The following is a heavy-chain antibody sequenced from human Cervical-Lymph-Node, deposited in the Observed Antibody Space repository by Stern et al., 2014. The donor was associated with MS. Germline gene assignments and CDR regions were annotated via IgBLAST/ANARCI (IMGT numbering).Heavy chain of an antibody. V-gene: IGHV1-18*01. CDR2: VSTYNGNT. Sequence: VQLVQSGAEVEKPGASVMVSCKASGYIFTSFGINWGRQAPGQGLEWMGWVSTYNGNTNYAQKFQDRVTMTTDTSTNTAYMELRSLRSDDTAVYFCAREVYGDARRFDSWGQGTQVTVSS. CDR3: AREVYGDARRFDS. J-gene: IGHJ4*02. D-gene: IGHD4-17*01. CDR1: GYIFTSFG.